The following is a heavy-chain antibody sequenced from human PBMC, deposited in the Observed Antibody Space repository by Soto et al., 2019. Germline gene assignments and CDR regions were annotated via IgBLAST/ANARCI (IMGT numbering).Heavy chain of an antibody. CDR3: ARGEIQLWSWYYYGMDV. J-gene: IGHJ6*02. CDR2: INHSGST. V-gene: IGHV4-34*01. CDR1: GGSFSGYC. Sequence: SETRSLTWAVYGGSFSGYCWSWIRQPPGKGLEWIGEINHSGSTNYNPSLKSRVTISVDTSKNQFSLKLSSVTTADTAVYYCARGEIQLWSWYYYGMDVWGQGTTVTVSS. D-gene: IGHD5-18*01.